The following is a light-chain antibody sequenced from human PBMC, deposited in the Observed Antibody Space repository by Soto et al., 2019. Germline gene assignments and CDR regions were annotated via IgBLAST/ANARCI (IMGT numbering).Light chain of an antibody. Sequence: EIVLTQSPGTLSLSPGERATLSCRASQSVSSNYLAWYQQKPGQAPRLLIYGTSSRPTGIPDRFSGSGSGTDFTLTISRLEPEDFAVYYCQQYGSSPPDTFGQWTKLEIK. CDR1: QSVSSNY. V-gene: IGKV3-20*01. J-gene: IGKJ2*01. CDR2: GTS. CDR3: QQYGSSPPDT.